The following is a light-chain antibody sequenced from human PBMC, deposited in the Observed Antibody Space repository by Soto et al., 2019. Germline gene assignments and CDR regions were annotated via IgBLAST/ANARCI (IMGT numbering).Light chain of an antibody. J-gene: IGLJ3*02. CDR3: QSYDSSNHWV. V-gene: IGLV6-57*03. CDR1: SGSIVSNY. CDR2: KDD. Sequence: NFMLAQPHSVSESPGKTVTISCTRSSGSIVSNYVQWYQQRPGSAPTTMIYKDDQRPSGVPDRFSGSIDSSSNSASLTISRLKTEDEADYCCQSYDSSNHWVFGGGTKVTVL.